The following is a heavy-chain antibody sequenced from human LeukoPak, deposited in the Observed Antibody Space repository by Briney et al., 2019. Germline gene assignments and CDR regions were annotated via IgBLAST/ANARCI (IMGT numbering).Heavy chain of an antibody. CDR1: GFTFSSYG. CDR2: IWYDGSNK. Sequence: GGSLRLSCAASGFTFSSYGMHWVRQAPGKGLEWMAIIWYDGSNKYYADSVKGRFTISRDNPQNTMYLQMNSLRAEDSAVYYCAKATCSGANCFSNSRDAFDVWGQGTMVTVSS. V-gene: IGHV3-33*06. CDR3: AKATCSGANCFSNSRDAFDV. D-gene: IGHD2-15*01. J-gene: IGHJ3*01.